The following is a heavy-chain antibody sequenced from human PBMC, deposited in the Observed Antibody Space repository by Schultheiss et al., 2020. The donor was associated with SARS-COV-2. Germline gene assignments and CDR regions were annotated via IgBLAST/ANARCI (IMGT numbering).Heavy chain of an antibody. CDR2: IYYSGRT. CDR1: GGSISSGGYY. J-gene: IGHJ3*02. Sequence: SETLSLTCTVSGGSISSGGYYWSWIRQHPGKGLEWIGYIYYSGRTFYNPSLKSRVTISVDTSNNQFSLKLSSVTAADTAVYYCASLGVVVPAATGSASWYGGAFDIWGQGTMVTVSS. V-gene: IGHV4-31*03. CDR3: ASLGVVVPAATGSASWYGGAFDI. D-gene: IGHD2-2*01.